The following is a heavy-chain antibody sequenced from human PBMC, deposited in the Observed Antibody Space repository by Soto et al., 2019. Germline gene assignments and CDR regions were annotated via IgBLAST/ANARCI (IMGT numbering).Heavy chain of an antibody. J-gene: IGHJ5*02. CDR1: GGSVNGYY. D-gene: IGHD3-3*01. Sequence: SETLSLTCAVYGGSVNGYYWNWIRQPPGKGLDGIGELNHTGGTHYTPSLKSRVTMSVDTSKNQFSLRLSSVTAADTAIYYCATRITVFGLLIPPFEPWGQGTQVTVS. CDR3: ATRITVFGLLIPPFEP. V-gene: IGHV4-34*01. CDR2: LNHTGGT.